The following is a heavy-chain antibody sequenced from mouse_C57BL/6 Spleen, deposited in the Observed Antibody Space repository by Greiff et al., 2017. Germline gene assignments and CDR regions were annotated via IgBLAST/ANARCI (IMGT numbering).Heavy chain of an antibody. CDR3: AIGRNYGGDY. V-gene: IGHV1-80*01. CDR2: IYPGDGDT. CDR1: GYAFSSYW. D-gene: IGHD2-1*01. Sequence: VKLQESGAELVKPGASVKISCKASGYAFSSYWMNWVKQRPGKGLEWIGQIYPGDGDTNYNGKFKGKATLTADKSSSTAYMQLSSLTSEDSAVYFCAIGRNYGGDYWGQGTTLTVSS. J-gene: IGHJ2*01.